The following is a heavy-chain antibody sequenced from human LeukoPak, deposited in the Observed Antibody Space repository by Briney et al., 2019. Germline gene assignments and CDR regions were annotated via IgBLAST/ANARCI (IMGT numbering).Heavy chain of an antibody. CDR2: IIPIFGTA. V-gene: IGHV1-69*06. Sequence: SVKVSCKASGGTFSSYAISWVRQAPGQGLEWMGRIIPIFGTANYAQKFQGRVTITADKSTSTAYMELSSLRSEDTAVYYCASSEAYYYGSGSHQYPPSFDYWGQGTLVTVSS. J-gene: IGHJ4*02. CDR3: ASSEAYYYGSGSHQYPPSFDY. CDR1: GGTFSSYA. D-gene: IGHD3-10*01.